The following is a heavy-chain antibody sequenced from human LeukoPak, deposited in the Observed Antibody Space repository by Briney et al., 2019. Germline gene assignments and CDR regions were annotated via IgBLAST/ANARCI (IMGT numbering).Heavy chain of an antibody. CDR1: GFTFSSYG. CDR2: VSSSGGST. V-gene: IGHV3-23*01. CDR3: AKEGRKTGNTYGYEFDS. Sequence: GGSLRLSCAASGFTFSSYGMHWVRQAPGKGLEWVSAVSSSGGSTNYADYVKGQFTISRDNSKNTVYLHMNNLRAEDTAVYYCAKEGRKTGNTYGYEFDSWGQGTLVTVSS. D-gene: IGHD5-18*01. J-gene: IGHJ4*02.